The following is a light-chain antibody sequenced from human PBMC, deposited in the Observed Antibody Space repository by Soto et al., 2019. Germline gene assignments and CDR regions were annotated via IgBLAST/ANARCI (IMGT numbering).Light chain of an antibody. CDR1: QDIGNF. CDR2: ATS. Sequence: DIQMTQSPSSLSGFVGDRVTITCRASQDIGNFLAWYQQKPGKVPKLLIYATSSLHSGVPSRFSGSGSGTEFTLTISSLQPDDIATYYCQQCHRYLTFGQGTKVDIK. V-gene: IGKV1-16*01. J-gene: IGKJ1*01. CDR3: QQCHRYLT.